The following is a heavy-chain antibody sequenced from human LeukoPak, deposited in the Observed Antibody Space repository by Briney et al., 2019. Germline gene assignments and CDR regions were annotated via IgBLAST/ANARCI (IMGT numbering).Heavy chain of an antibody. J-gene: IGHJ4*02. CDR1: GFIFSNAW. V-gene: IGHV3-15*01. CDR2: IRSKTDGGSI. CDR3: TTDWVFRSFADY. D-gene: IGHD3-10*01. Sequence: GGSLRLSCVGSGFIFSNAWMIWVRQAPGKGLEWVGRIRSKTDGGSIHYAAPVKGRFTISRDDSKDTVYLQMDSLTTEDTAVYYCTTDWVFRSFADYWGQGTLVTVSS.